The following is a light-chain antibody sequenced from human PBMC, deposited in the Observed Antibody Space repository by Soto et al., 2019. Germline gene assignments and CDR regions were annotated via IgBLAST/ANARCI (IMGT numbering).Light chain of an antibody. J-gene: IGKJ1*01. V-gene: IGKV3-20*01. CDR1: QSVSSSY. Sequence: EIVLTQSPGTLSLSPGERATLSCRASQSVSSSYLAWYQQKPGQAPRLLIYGASSRATGIPDRFSDSGSGTDFTLTISRLEPEDFALYYCHQRQSWPRTFGQGSKVDIK. CDR3: HQRQSWPRT. CDR2: GAS.